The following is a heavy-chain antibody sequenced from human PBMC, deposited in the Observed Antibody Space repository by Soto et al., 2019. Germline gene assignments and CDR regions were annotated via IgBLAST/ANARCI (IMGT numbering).Heavy chain of an antibody. CDR1: GYSFTSYW. CDR2: IDPSDSYT. CDR3: ARHSFGLSGYVFGYYGMDV. V-gene: IGHV5-10-1*01. Sequence: GESLKISCKGSGYSFTSYWISWVRQMPGKGLEWMGRIDPSDSYTNYSPSFQGHVTISADKSISTAYLQWSSLKASDTAMYYCARHSFGLSGYVFGYYGMDVWGQGTPVTVS. D-gene: IGHD5-12*01. J-gene: IGHJ6*02.